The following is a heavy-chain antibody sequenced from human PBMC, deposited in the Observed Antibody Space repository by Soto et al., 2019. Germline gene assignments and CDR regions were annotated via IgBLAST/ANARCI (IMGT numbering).Heavy chain of an antibody. CDR3: ARVSGSYWPFDY. Sequence: ASVKVSCKASGYTFTNYYIPWVRPAPGQGPEWMGIINPSDGRTTYTQKFQGRVTMIRDTSTSTVYMELRSLTSEDTAVYCCARVSGSYWPFDYWGQGTLVTVSS. CDR2: INPSDGRT. V-gene: IGHV1-46*01. D-gene: IGHD1-26*01. J-gene: IGHJ4*02. CDR1: GYTFTNYY.